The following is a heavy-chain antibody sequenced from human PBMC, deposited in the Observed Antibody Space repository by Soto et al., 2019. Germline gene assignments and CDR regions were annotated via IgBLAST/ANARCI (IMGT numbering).Heavy chain of an antibody. D-gene: IGHD6-6*01. CDR3: TTRQEYGSSFVAELYYFDY. Sequence: EVQLVESGGGLVKPGGSLRLSCAASGFTFSNAWMSWVRQAPGKGLEWVGRIKSKTDGGTTDYAAPVKGRFTISRDDSKNTLYLQMNSLKTEDTAVYYCTTRQEYGSSFVAELYYFDYWGQGTLVTVSS. CDR2: IKSKTDGGTT. J-gene: IGHJ4*02. V-gene: IGHV3-15*01. CDR1: GFTFSNAW.